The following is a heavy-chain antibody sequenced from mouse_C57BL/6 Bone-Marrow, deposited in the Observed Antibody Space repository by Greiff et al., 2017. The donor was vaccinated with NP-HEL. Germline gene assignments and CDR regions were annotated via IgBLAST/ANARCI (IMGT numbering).Heavy chain of an antibody. CDR3: VRELGDAMDY. D-gene: IGHD4-1*01. Sequence: EVQVVESGPGLVKPSQSLSLTCSVTGYSITSGYYWNWIRQFPGNKLEWMGYISYDGSNNYNPSLKNRISITRDTSKNQFFLKLNSVTTEDTATYYCVRELGDAMDYWGQGTSVTGSS. CDR2: ISYDGSN. V-gene: IGHV3-6*01. J-gene: IGHJ4*01. CDR1: GYSITSGYY.